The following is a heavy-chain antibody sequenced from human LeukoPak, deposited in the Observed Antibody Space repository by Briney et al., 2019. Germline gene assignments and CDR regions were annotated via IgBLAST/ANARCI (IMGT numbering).Heavy chain of an antibody. D-gene: IGHD3-16*01. CDR3: ARDRGRGYAFDI. J-gene: IGHJ3*02. Sequence: GGSLRLSCAASGFTFSSYSMNGVRQAPGKGLEWVSSISSSSSYIYYADSVKGRFTISRDNAKNSLYLQMNSLRAEDTAVYYCARDRGRGYAFDIWGQGTMVTVSS. CDR1: GFTFSSYS. CDR2: ISSSSSYI. V-gene: IGHV3-21*01.